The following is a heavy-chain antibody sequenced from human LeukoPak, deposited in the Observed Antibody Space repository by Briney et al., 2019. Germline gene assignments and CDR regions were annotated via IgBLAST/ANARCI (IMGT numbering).Heavy chain of an antibody. D-gene: IGHD2-15*01. CDR1: GFSFNTGGVG. Sequence: SGPTLVKPTQTLTLTCTFSGFSFNTGGVGVGWIRQPPGKALEWLALTYRDDDKRYSPSLKSKLTITKDTSKNQVVLTLTNMDPVDTATYYCVHRFCSGGSCYDAFDIWGQGTMVTVSS. CDR2: TYRDDDK. CDR3: VHRFCSGGSCYDAFDI. V-gene: IGHV2-5*02. J-gene: IGHJ3*02.